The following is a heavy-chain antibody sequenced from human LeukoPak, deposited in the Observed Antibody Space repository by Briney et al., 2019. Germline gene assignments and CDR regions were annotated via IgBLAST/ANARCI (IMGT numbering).Heavy chain of an antibody. D-gene: IGHD3-16*02. CDR1: GGSINSYW. CDR2: IYTTGMT. Sequence: SETLSLTCSVSGGSINSYWWSWIRQPAGRGLEFIGRIYTTGMTNYNPSLKSRVSMSVDTSKNQFSLELRSVTAADTAVYFCARAGYTISSYRFDYWGQGALVTVSS. J-gene: IGHJ4*02. V-gene: IGHV4-4*07. CDR3: ARAGYTISSYRFDY.